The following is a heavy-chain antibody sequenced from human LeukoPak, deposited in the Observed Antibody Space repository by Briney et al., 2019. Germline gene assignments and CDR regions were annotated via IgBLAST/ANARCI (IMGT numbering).Heavy chain of an antibody. D-gene: IGHD3-3*01. CDR2: MNPNSGNT. CDR1: GYTFTSYD. V-gene: IGHV1-8*02. CDR3: AKATYYDFWSGSSYYYMDV. Sequence: ASVKVSCKASGYTFTSYDINWVRQATGQGLEWMGWMNPNSGNTGYAQKLQGRVTMTTDTSTSTAYMELRSLRSDDTAVYYCAKATYYDFWSGSSYYYMDVWGKGTTVTVSS. J-gene: IGHJ6*03.